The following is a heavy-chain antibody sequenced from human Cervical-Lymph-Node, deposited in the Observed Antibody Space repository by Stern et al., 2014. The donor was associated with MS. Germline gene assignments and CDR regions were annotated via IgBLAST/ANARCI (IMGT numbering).Heavy chain of an antibody. D-gene: IGHD3-16*01. V-gene: IGHV3-21*01. CDR1: EFTFSNYN. Sequence: EVQLVESGGGLVKPGGSLRLSCEGSEFTFSNYNINWVRQAPGKGLEWVSFISTTSNYIYYADSVKGRFTISRDNAKNSVDLQMNSLRVDDTAVYFCARDGRLSGGWGMDVWGQGTTVTVSS. CDR3: ARDGRLSGGWGMDV. CDR2: ISTTSNYI. J-gene: IGHJ6*02.